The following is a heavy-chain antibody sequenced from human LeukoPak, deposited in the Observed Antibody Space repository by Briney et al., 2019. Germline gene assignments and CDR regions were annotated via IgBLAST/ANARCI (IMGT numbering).Heavy chain of an antibody. CDR1: GFTVSSNY. J-gene: IGHJ6*02. CDR3: AKGGSSWEKYYYYGMDV. D-gene: IGHD6-13*01. V-gene: IGHV3-66*01. Sequence: AGGSLRLSCAASGFTVSSNYMSWVRQAPGKGLEWVSVIYSGGSTYYADSVKGRFTISRDNSKNTLYLQMNSLRAEDTAVYYCAKGGSSWEKYYYYGMDVWGQGTTVTVSS. CDR2: IYSGGST.